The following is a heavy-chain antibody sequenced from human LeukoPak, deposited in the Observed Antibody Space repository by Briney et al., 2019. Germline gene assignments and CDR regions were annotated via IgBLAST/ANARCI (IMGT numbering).Heavy chain of an antibody. J-gene: IGHJ4*02. Sequence: GGSLRLSCAASGFTFSTFAMIWVRQPPGKGLEWVSSIFPSGGEIHYADSVRGRFTISRDNSKSTLSPQMNSLRAEDTAIYYCARRAGAYSHPYDYWGQGTLVTVSS. D-gene: IGHD4/OR15-4a*01. V-gene: IGHV3-23*01. CDR3: ARRAGAYSHPYDY. CDR2: IFPSGGEI. CDR1: GFTFSTFA.